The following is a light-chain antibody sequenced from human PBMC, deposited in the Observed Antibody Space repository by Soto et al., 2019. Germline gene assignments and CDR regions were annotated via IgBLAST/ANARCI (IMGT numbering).Light chain of an antibody. V-gene: IGKV3-15*01. Sequence: EIVMTQSPATLSVSPGERATLSCRASQGVSSNLAWYQQKPGQAPRLLIYAASTRSTGIPARLSGGGSGTKYTLTISSLQSEDFAVYYCKQYNNWPPITFGQGTRLDLK. CDR2: AAS. J-gene: IGKJ5*01. CDR3: KQYNNWPPIT. CDR1: QGVSSN.